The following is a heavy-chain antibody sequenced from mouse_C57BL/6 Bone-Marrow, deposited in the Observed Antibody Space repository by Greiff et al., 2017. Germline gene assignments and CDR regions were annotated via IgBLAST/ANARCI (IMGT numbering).Heavy chain of an antibody. J-gene: IGHJ4*01. V-gene: IGHV5-12*01. CDR2: ISNGGGST. Sequence: EVQLVESGGGLVQPGGSLKLSCAASGFTFSDYYMYWVRQTPETRLEWVAYISNGGGSTYYPDTVKGRFTISRDNAKNTLYLQMSRLKSEDTAMYYCARHGDYWGQGTSVTVSS. CDR1: GFTFSDYY. CDR3: ARHGDY.